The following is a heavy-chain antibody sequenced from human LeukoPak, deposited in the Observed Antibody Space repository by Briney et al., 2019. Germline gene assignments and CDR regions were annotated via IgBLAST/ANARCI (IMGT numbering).Heavy chain of an antibody. J-gene: IGHJ4*02. D-gene: IGHD3-3*01. V-gene: IGHV4-59*12. CDR2: IYYSGST. CDR1: GGSISSYY. CDR3: ARERTGITIFGVVDY. Sequence: SETLSLTCTVSGGSISSYYWSWIRQPPGKGLEWIGYIYYSGSTNYNPSLKSRVTISVDTSKNQFSLKLSSVTAADTAVYYCARERTGITIFGVVDYWGQGTLVTVSS.